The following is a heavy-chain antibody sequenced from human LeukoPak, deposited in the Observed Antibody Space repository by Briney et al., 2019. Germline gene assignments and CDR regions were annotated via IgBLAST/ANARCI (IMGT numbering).Heavy chain of an antibody. CDR2: INPSGGST. V-gene: IGHV1-46*01. D-gene: IGHD3-3*01. Sequence: GASVKVSCKASGYTFTSYYMHWVRQAPGQGLEWMGIINPSGGSTSYAQKFQGRVTMTRDTSTSTVYMELSSLRSEDTAVYYCARDPTFGGFWSGFTGVGGFDPWGQGTLVTVSS. CDR3: ARDPTFGGFWSGFTGVGGFDP. CDR1: GYTFTSYY. J-gene: IGHJ5*02.